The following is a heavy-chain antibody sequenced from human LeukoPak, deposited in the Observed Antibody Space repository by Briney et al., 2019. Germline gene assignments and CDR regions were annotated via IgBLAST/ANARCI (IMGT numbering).Heavy chain of an antibody. CDR1: GYTFTSYY. V-gene: IGHV1-46*01. Sequence: ASVKVSCKASGYTFTSYYMHWVRQAPGQGLEWMGIINPSGGSTSYAQKFQGRVTMTRDTSTSTVYMVLSSLRSEDTAVYYCAREGCSSDSCFYYFDYWGQGTLVTVSS. CDR2: INPSGGST. J-gene: IGHJ4*02. CDR3: AREGCSSDSCFYYFDY. D-gene: IGHD2-15*01.